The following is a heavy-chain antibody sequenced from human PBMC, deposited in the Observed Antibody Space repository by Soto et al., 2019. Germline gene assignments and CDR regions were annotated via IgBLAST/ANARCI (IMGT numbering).Heavy chain of an antibody. J-gene: IGHJ5*02. Sequence: PSETLSLTCTVSGGSISSSSYYWGWIRQPPGKGLEWIGSIYYSGSTYYNPSLKSRVTISVDTSKNQFSLKLSSVTAADTAVYYCARLPGPSSTSRRWFDPWGQGTLVTVS. CDR2: IYYSGST. CDR1: GGSISSSSYY. CDR3: ARLPGPSSTSRRWFDP. D-gene: IGHD2-2*01. V-gene: IGHV4-39*01.